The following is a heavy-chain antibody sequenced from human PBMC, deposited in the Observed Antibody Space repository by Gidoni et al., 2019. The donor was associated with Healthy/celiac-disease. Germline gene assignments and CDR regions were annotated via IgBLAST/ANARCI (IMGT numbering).Heavy chain of an antibody. CDR2: INHSGST. D-gene: IGHD1-26*01. J-gene: IGHJ6*02. V-gene: IGHV4-34*01. Sequence: QVQLQQWGAGLLKPSETLSLTCAAYGGSFSGYYWSWIRQPPGKGLEWIGEINHSGSTNYNPSLKSRVTISVDTSKNQFSLKLSSVTAADTAVYYCARVRYSGSYYYYYGMDVWGQGTTVTVSS. CDR3: ARVRYSGSYYYYYGMDV. CDR1: GGSFSGYY.